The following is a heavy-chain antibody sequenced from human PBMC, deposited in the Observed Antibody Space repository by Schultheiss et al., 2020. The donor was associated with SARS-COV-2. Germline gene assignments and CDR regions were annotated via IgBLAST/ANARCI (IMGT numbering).Heavy chain of an antibody. Sequence: SVKVSCKASGYTFTGYYMHWVRQAPGQGLEWMGGIIPIFGTANYAQKFQGRVTITADESTSTAYMELSSLRSEDTAVYYCAGPLGDPDDYYGMDVWGQGTTVTVSS. V-gene: IGHV1-69*13. D-gene: IGHD2-21*02. CDR3: AGPLGDPDDYYGMDV. CDR1: GYTFTGYY. CDR2: IIPIFGTA. J-gene: IGHJ6*02.